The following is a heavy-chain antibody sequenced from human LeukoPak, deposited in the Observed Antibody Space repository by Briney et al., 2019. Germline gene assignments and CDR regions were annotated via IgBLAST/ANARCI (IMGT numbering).Heavy chain of an antibody. CDR1: GFTFSSYS. J-gene: IGHJ4*02. CDR2: INTDSTYI. Sequence: GGSLRLSCAASGFTFSSYSMNWVRQAXGXXXXXXXXINTDSTYIHYADSMKGRFTISRDNAKNSLYLQMNSLRAEDTAVYYCARGFFYGDPFFDYWGQGSLVTVSS. D-gene: IGHD2/OR15-2a*01. CDR3: ARGFFYGDPFFDY. V-gene: IGHV3-21*06.